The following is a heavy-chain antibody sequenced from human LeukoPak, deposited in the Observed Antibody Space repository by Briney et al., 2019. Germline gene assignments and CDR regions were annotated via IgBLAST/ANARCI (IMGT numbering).Heavy chain of an antibody. V-gene: IGHV5-51*01. Sequence: GESLKISCKGSGYSFTSYWIGWVRQMPGKGLEWMGIIYPGDSDTRYSPSFQGQVTISADKSISTAYLQWSSLKASDTAMYYCARRARGSRATDGLAYFDYWGQGTLVTVSS. CDR1: GYSFTSYW. CDR3: ARRARGSRATDGLAYFDY. D-gene: IGHD1-26*01. J-gene: IGHJ4*02. CDR2: IYPGDSDT.